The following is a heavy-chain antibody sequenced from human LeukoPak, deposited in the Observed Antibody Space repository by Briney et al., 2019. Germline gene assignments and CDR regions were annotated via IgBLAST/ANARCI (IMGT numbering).Heavy chain of an antibody. V-gene: IGHV3-23*01. CDR3: AKDSPQTSSQIYYFDY. Sequence: PGGSLRLSCAASGFTFSSYAMSWVRPAPGKGLEWVSAISGSGGSTYYADSVKGRFTISRDNSKNTLYLQMNSLRAEDTAVYYCAKDSPQTSSQIYYFDYGGQGTLVTVSS. D-gene: IGHD6-13*01. J-gene: IGHJ4*02. CDR2: ISGSGGST. CDR1: GFTFSSYA.